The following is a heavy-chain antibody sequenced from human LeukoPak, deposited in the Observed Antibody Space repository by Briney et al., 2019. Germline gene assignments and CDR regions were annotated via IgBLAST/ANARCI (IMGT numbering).Heavy chain of an antibody. Sequence: PSETLSLTCTVSGGSISGSSNYWGWIRQPPGKGLQWIGSIYYSGSTYYNPSLESRVTISVDTSKNQFSLKLNSVTAADTAVYYWARDDTLDYYDSSGLSIWGQGTLVTVSS. CDR2: IYYSGST. V-gene: IGHV4-39*07. J-gene: IGHJ4*02. CDR1: GGSISGSSNY. CDR3: ARDDTLDYYDSSGLSI. D-gene: IGHD3-22*01.